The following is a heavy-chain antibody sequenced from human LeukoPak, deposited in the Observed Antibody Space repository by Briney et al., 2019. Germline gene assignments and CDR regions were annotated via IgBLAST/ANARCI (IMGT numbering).Heavy chain of an antibody. CDR2: ISSSSYTI. CDR1: GFTFSSYN. V-gene: IGHV3-48*01. CDR3: AITSIAY. J-gene: IGHJ4*02. Sequence: PGGSLRLSCAASGFTFSSYNMNWVRQAPGKGLEWVSYISSSSYTIYYADSVKGRFTVSRDNAKNPLYLQMNSLRTEDTAVYYCAITSIAYWGQGTLVTVSS.